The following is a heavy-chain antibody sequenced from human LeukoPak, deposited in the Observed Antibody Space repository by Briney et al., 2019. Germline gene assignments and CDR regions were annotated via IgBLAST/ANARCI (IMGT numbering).Heavy chain of an antibody. CDR1: GFTFGSPW. Sequence: GGSLRLSCAASGFTFGSPWMHWVRQAPGKGLVWVSRINSDGSATAYADSVKGRFTISRDNAENTLYLQMNSLRAEDTAVYYCARGTAGYHSSYFDYWGQGTLVTVSS. CDR3: ARGTAGYHSSYFDY. V-gene: IGHV3-74*01. D-gene: IGHD3-16*02. CDR2: INSDGSAT. J-gene: IGHJ4*02.